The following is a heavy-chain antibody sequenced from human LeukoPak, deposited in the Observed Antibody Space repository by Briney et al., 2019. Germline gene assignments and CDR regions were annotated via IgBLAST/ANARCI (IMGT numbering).Heavy chain of an antibody. Sequence: PGGSLRLSCAASGFTFSSFSMNWVRQAPGKGLEWVSYIRTSGTNTDYTGSVKGRFTISRDNAKNSLYLQMNSLRAEDTAVYYCARDFFPIVDSTWYEIGYWGQGTLVTVSS. CDR3: ARDFFPIVDSTWYEIGY. J-gene: IGHJ4*02. D-gene: IGHD2-21*01. CDR2: IRTSGTNT. V-gene: IGHV3-48*04. CDR1: GFTFSSFS.